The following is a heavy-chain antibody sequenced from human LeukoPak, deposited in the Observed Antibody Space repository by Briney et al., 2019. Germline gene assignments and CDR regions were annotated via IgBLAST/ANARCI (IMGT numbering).Heavy chain of an antibody. CDR1: GYTFTSYY. CDR2: INPSGGST. CDR3: ARDSGGGYSYNYYMDV. Sequence: ASVKVSCKASGYTFTSYYMHWVRQAPGQGLEWMGIINPSGGSTSYAQKFQGRVTMTRDTSTSTVYMELSSLRSEDTAVYYCARDSGGGYSYNYYMDVWGKGTTVTVSS. D-gene: IGHD5-18*01. J-gene: IGHJ6*03. V-gene: IGHV1-46*01.